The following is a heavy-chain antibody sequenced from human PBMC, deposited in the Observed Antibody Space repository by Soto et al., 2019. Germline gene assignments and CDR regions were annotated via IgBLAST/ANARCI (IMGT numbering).Heavy chain of an antibody. CDR2: IYSSGTT. CDR1: DGSISGLY. CDR3: ARLRNHYFMDA. V-gene: IGHV4-59*08. Sequence: QVQLQESGPGLVRPSETLSITCSVSDGSISGLYWTWVRKSPGKGLEWIGWIYSSGTTNYNPSLKSRVAFSVDTSKDQFSLKLTSVTAADTAIYYCARLRNHYFMDAWGKGTTVAVSS. J-gene: IGHJ6*03. D-gene: IGHD1-1*01.